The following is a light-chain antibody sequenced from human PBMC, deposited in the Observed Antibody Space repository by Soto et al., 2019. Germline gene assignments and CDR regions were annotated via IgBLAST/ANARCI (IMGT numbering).Light chain of an antibody. Sequence: EIVLTQSPATLSLSPGERATLSCRASQSVSSSLAWYQQKPGQAPRLLIYDASNRATGIPARFSGSGSGTDFTLTIRSLEPADSAVYYCQQRSKWPPWTFGQGTKVEIK. CDR2: DAS. V-gene: IGKV3-11*01. J-gene: IGKJ1*01. CDR3: QQRSKWPPWT. CDR1: QSVSSS.